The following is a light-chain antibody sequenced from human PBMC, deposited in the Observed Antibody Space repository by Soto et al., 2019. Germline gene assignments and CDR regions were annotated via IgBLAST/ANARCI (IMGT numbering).Light chain of an antibody. V-gene: IGKV3-11*01. Sequence: EIVLTQSPATLSLSPGERATLSCRASQSVSKYLAWYQQKPGQAPRLLIYDASNRATGIPARFSGSGSGTDFTLTISSLEPEDFAVYYCQQYGHSPYTFGQGTKLEIK. CDR2: DAS. CDR3: QQYGHSPYT. J-gene: IGKJ2*01. CDR1: QSVSKY.